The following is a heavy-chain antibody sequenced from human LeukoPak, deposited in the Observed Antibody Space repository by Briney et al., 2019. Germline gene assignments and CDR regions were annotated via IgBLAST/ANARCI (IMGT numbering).Heavy chain of an antibody. J-gene: IGHJ4*02. V-gene: IGHV3-23*01. D-gene: IGHD3-22*01. Sequence: GGSLRLSCAASGFTFSSYAMSWVRQAPGKGLEWVSAISGSGGSTYYADSVKGRFTISRDNSKNTLYLQMNSLRAEDTAVYYCAKDTYYYDSSGYYYVRFFDYWGQGTLVPSPQ. CDR3: AKDTYYYDSSGYYYVRFFDY. CDR2: ISGSGGST. CDR1: GFTFSSYA.